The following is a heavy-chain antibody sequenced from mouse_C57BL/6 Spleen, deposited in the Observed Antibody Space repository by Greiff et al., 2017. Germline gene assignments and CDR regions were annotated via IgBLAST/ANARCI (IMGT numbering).Heavy chain of an antibody. CDR2: IRSNSSNYAT. CDR1: GFTFNTYA. D-gene: IGHD2-3*01. CDR3: VADDGYYDAMDY. J-gene: IGHJ4*01. V-gene: IGHV10-3*01. Sequence: EVKVVESGGGLVQPKGSLNLSCAASGFTFNTYAMHWVRQAPGKGLEWVARIRSNSSNYATYYADSVKDRFTISRDDSKSMLYLQMNNLKTEDTAVYYCVADDGYYDAMDYWGQGTSVTVSS.